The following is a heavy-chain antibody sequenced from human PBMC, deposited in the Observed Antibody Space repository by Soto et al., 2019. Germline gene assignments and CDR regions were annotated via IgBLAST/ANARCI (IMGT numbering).Heavy chain of an antibody. V-gene: IGHV4-31*03. J-gene: IGHJ6*02. CDR3: ARVDYRDPGGRRARYFCGMDV. CDR2: IHYSGST. Sequence: TLTLTPTVSGDSIIIGVYYWRWIRQHPGKGLEWIGYIHYSGSTYYNPSLKSRLSIAVDTPQKHISLALRSLTAAGTAVYYCARVDYRDPGGRRARYFCGMDVWGQGTTVTVSS. CDR1: GDSIIIGVYY. D-gene: IGHD4-17*01.